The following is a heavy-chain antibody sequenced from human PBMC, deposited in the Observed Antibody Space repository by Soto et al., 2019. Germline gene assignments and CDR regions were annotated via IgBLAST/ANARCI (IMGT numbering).Heavy chain of an antibody. V-gene: IGHV3-23*01. J-gene: IGHJ3*02. Sequence: EVQLLESGGGLVQPGGSLRLSCAASGFTFGKYAMIWVRQAPGKGLEWVSTISGGGDGTYYADSVRGRFTISRENSRNTVYLQMNSMTAEDTAVYYCAKKGLGTLATYCSTGDCHYAFDIWGQGTMVTVSS. CDR3: AKKGLGTLATYCSTGDCHYAFDI. CDR2: ISGGGDGT. D-gene: IGHD2-15*01. CDR1: GFTFGKYA.